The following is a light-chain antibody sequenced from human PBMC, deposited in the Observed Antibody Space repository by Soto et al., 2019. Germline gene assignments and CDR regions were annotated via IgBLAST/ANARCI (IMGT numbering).Light chain of an antibody. CDR1: QSVSGSC. CDR2: GAS. J-gene: IGKJ3*01. Sequence: EIVLTQSPGTLSLSPGERATLSCRASQSVSGSCLAWYQQKPGQAPRLLTYGASSRATGIPDRFSGSGSGTGFTLTISRLEPEDFAVYYCQQYGSPPFTFGPGTKVDIK. V-gene: IGKV3-20*01. CDR3: QQYGSPPFT.